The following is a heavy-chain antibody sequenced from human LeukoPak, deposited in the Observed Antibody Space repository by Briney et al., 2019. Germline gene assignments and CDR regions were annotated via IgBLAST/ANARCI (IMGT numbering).Heavy chain of an antibody. Sequence: SETLSLTCTVSGGSISSSGYYWGWIRQPPGKGLEWIGSIYHSGSTYYNPSLKSRVTISVDTSKNQFSLKLSSVTAADTAVYYCARLAYSSSSSWFDPWGQGTLVTVSS. CDR2: IYHSGST. V-gene: IGHV4-39*07. CDR3: ARLAYSSSSSWFDP. D-gene: IGHD6-6*01. CDR1: GGSISSSGYY. J-gene: IGHJ5*02.